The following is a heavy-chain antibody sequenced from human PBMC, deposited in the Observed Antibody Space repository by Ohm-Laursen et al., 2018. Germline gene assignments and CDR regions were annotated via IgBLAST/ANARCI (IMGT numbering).Heavy chain of an antibody. J-gene: IGHJ6*02. Sequence: SLRLSCSASGFMFSDYYMSWIRQAPGKGLEWVSNISSSGSTINYADSVKGRFTISRDNAKKLLYLQMNSLRAEDTAVYYCAKGAARAYYYGMDVWGQGTTVTVSS. CDR2: ISSSGSTI. CDR3: AKGAARAYYYGMDV. D-gene: IGHD2-15*01. V-gene: IGHV3-11*01. CDR1: GFMFSDYY.